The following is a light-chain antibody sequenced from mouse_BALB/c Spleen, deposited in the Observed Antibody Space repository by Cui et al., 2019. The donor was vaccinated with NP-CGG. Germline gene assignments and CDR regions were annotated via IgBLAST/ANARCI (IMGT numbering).Light chain of an antibody. CDR1: TGTVTTRNY. CDR3: ALWYSNHWV. Sequence: AVVTDVSAPTSTPGKTVTLTCRSSTGTVTTRNYANWVQEKPDHLFTGLIGGTNNRAPGVPARFSGSLIGDKAARTIRGAQTEDEAIYFCALWYSNHWVFGGGTKLTVL. CDR2: GTN. V-gene: IGLV1*01. J-gene: IGLJ1*01.